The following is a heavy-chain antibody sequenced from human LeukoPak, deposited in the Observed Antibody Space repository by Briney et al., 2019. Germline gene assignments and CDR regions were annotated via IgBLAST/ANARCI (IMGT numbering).Heavy chain of an antibody. D-gene: IGHD6-13*01. V-gene: IGHV5-51*01. CDR3: ARHLGSSSWIDY. J-gene: IGHJ4*02. Sequence: GESLKISCQGSGXSFPSYWNGWVRQMPGKGLEWMGIIYPGDSDTKYSPSFQGQVTISADKSISTAYLQWSSLKASDTAMYYCARHLGSSSWIDYWGQGTLVTVSS. CDR2: IYPGDSDT. CDR1: GXSFPSYW.